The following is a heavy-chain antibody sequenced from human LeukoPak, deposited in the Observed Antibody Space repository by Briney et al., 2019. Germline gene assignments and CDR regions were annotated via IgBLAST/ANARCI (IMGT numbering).Heavy chain of an antibody. V-gene: IGHV3-21*01. D-gene: IGHD2-2*01. CDR2: ISSSSSYI. J-gene: IGHJ5*02. CDR1: GFTFSSYS. CDR3: AREGSTGGYCSSTSCHFDP. Sequence: GGSLRLSCAASGFTFSSYSMNWVRQAPGKGLEWVSSISSSSSYIYYADSVKGRFTISRDNAKNSLYLQMNSLRAEDTAVYYCAREGSTGGYCSSTSCHFDPWGQGTRVTVSS.